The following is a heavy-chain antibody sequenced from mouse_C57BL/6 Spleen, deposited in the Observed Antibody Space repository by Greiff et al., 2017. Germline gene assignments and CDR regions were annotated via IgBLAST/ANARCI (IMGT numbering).Heavy chain of an antibody. V-gene: IGHV1-15*01. CDR2: IDPETGGT. Sequence: QVQLQQSGAELVRPGASVTLSCKASGYTFTDYEMHWVKQTPVHGLEWIGAIDPETGGTAYNQKFKGKAILTADKSSSTAYMELRSLTSEDSAVYYCTRTPLTTVVVRDAMDYWGQGTSVTVSS. D-gene: IGHD1-1*01. J-gene: IGHJ4*01. CDR3: TRTPLTTVVVRDAMDY. CDR1: GYTFTDYE.